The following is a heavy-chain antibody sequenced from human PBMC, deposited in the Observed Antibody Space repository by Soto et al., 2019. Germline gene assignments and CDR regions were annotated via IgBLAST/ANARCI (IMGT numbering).Heavy chain of an antibody. CDR3: AKSAPRDAGDKYNYDF. D-gene: IGHD4-17*01. CDR1: GGTFSTFG. Sequence: VKASCKASGGTFSTFGISWVRQAPGQGLEWMGGIIPFFGTARYSQKFEDRITITADEATNTVYMDLRSLTSEDTAIYYCAKSAPRDAGDKYNYDFWGQGALVTVSS. CDR2: IIPFFGTA. J-gene: IGHJ4*02. V-gene: IGHV1-69*01.